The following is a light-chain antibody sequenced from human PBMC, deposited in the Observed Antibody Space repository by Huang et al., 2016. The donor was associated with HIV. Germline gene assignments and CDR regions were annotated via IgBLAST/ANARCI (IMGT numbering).Light chain of an antibody. CDR1: QSVSNSY. CDR2: GAS. V-gene: IGKV3-20*01. CDR3: QQYGTSPRT. J-gene: IGKJ2*01. Sequence: EIVLTQSPGTLSLSPGERATLSCRASQSVSNSYLAWYQQKLGQHPRRLIYGASSRATGIPDRFSGSGSGTDFTLTISRLEPEDFAVYYCQQYGTSPRTFGQGTKLEIK.